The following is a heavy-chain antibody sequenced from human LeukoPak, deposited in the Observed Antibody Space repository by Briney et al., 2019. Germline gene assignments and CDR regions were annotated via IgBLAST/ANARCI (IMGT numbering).Heavy chain of an antibody. Sequence: SETLSLTCTVSGGSISSYYWSWIRQPPGKGLEWIGYIYYSGSTNYNPSLKSRVAISVDTSKYQFSLKLSSVTAADTAVYYCARGSKAAPGTFDYWGQGTLVTVSS. CDR2: IYYSGST. V-gene: IGHV4-59*01. CDR1: GGSISSYY. D-gene: IGHD6-13*01. CDR3: ARGSKAAPGTFDY. J-gene: IGHJ4*02.